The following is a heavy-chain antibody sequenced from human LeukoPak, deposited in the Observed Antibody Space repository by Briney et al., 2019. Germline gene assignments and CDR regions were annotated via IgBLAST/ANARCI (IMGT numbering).Heavy chain of an antibody. J-gene: IGHJ4*02. D-gene: IGHD6-6*01. CDR2: IYPGDSDT. CDR1: GYSFTNYW. Sequence: KPGESLKISCKGSGYSFTNYWIGWVRQMPGKGLEWMGIIYPGDSDTRYSPSFQGQVTTSADKSISTAYLQWSSLKASDTAMYYCARGRQGSSSGFDYWGQGTLVTVSS. V-gene: IGHV5-51*01. CDR3: ARGRQGSSSGFDY.